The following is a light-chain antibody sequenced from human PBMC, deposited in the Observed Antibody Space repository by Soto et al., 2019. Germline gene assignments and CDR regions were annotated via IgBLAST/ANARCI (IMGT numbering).Light chain of an antibody. CDR1: SSNSGAGYD. CDR2: GNS. J-gene: IGLJ3*02. Sequence: QSVLTQPPSVSGAPGQRVTISCTGSSSNSGAGYDVHWYQQLPGTAPKLLIYGNSNRPSGVPDRFSGSKSGTSASLAITGLQAEDEADYYCQSYDSSLSGFGVFGGGTQLTVL. CDR3: QSYDSSLSGFGV. V-gene: IGLV1-40*01.